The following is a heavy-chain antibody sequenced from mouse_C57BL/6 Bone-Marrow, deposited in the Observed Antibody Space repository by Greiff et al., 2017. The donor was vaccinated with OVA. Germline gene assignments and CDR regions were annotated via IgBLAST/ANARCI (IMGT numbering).Heavy chain of an antibody. V-gene: IGHV14-3*01. CDR3: ALLSTMVPYFDY. D-gene: IGHD2-2*01. Sequence: VQLKESVAELVRPGASVKLSCTASGFNIKNTYMHWVKQRPEQGLEWIGRIDPANGNTKYAPKFQGKATITADTSSNTAYLQLSSLTSEDTAIYYCALLSTMVPYFDYWGQGTTLTVSS. CDR2: IDPANGNT. J-gene: IGHJ2*01. CDR1: GFNIKNTY.